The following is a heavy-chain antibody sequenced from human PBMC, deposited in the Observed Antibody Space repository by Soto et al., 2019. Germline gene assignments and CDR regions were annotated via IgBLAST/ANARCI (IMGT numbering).Heavy chain of an antibody. J-gene: IGHJ4*02. V-gene: IGHV1-18*01. D-gene: IGHD4-4*01. CDR1: GYTFTSYG. CDR3: ACNDYSTQPVDY. CDR2: ISAYNGNT. Sequence: QVQLMQSRAEVKKPGASVKVSCKASGYTFTSYGISWVRQAPGQGLEWMGWISAYNGNTNYAQKLQGRVTMTTDTSTNTAYMELRSLRSDDTAVYYCACNDYSTQPVDYWGQGTLVTVSS.